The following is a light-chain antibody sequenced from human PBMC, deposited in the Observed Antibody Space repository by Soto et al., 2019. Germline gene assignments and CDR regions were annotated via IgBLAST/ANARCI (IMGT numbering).Light chain of an antibody. J-gene: IGKJ1*01. V-gene: IGKV3D-15*01. CDR2: GAS. Sequence: ETVITKSPVTLSVSQGDTATLSCRASQRVSSHLAWYQQKPGQAPRLLIYGASSRATGIPDRFSGSGSGTEFTLTISSLQPDDFATYYCQQYDSYSWTFGQGTKVDI. CDR1: QRVSSH. CDR3: QQYDSYSWT.